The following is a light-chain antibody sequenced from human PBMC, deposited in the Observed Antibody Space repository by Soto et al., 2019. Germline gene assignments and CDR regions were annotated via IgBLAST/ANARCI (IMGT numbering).Light chain of an antibody. CDR3: EQYGSSPPYT. CDR1: QSVGSNY. Sequence: ETVLTQSPGTLSVSPGEKATLSCRASQSVGSNYLAWYQQKPGQAPRLLIYGASNRATGIPDRFSGSGSGTDFTLTISRLEAEDFAVYYCEQYGSSPPYTFGQGTNLEIK. V-gene: IGKV3-20*01. CDR2: GAS. J-gene: IGKJ2*01.